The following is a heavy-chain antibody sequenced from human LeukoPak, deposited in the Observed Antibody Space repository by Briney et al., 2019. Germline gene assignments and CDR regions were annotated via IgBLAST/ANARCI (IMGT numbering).Heavy chain of an antibody. Sequence: SETLSLTCTVSGGSISSGDYYWSWIRQPPGKGLVWIGYIYYSGSTYYNPSLKSRVTISVDTSKNQFSLKLSSVTAADTAVYYCARGGGTYSFDYWGQGTLVTVSS. CDR3: ARGGGTYSFDY. D-gene: IGHD4-11*01. CDR2: IYYSGST. V-gene: IGHV4-30-4*01. CDR1: GGSISSGDYY. J-gene: IGHJ4*02.